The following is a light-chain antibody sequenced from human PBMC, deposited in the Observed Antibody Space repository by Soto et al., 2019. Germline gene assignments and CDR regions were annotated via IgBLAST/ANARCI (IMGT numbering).Light chain of an antibody. CDR3: QQLNSYPRT. Sequence: IQLTQSPASLSASVGDRVSISCRASQGISNFLAWYQQQPGKAPKLLIYAASTLQSGVPSRFSGSGSGTDFTLTISRLQPEDFATYYCQQLNSYPRTFGPGTKVDIK. CDR1: QGISNF. J-gene: IGKJ3*01. CDR2: AAS. V-gene: IGKV1-9*01.